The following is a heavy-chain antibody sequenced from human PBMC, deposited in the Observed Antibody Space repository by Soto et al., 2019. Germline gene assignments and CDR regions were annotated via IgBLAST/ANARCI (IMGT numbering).Heavy chain of an antibody. CDR2: IKSKTARGTT. V-gene: IGHV3-15*01. J-gene: IGHJ4*02. D-gene: IGHD3-10*01. CDR3: TTGDFGGHY. Sequence: EVQLVESGGGLVKPGGSLTLSCAASGFTFSNTWMSWVRQAPGKGLEWVGRIKSKTARGTTDYAAPVKGRFVFSRDDSKNTLYPQINSLIVEDTAIYYCTTGDFGGHYWGQGTLVTVSS. CDR1: GFTFSNTW.